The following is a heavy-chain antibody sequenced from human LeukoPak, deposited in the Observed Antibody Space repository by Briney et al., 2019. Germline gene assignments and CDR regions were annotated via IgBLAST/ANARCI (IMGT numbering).Heavy chain of an antibody. D-gene: IGHD3-22*01. V-gene: IGHV3-7*01. Sequence: GGSLRLSCAASGFTFSSYWMSWVRQAPGKGLEWVANIKQDGSEKCYVDSVKGRFTISRDNAKNSLYLQMNSLRAEDTAVYYCARARSGYYCDYWGQGTLVTVSS. CDR3: ARARSGYYCDY. CDR1: GFTFSSYW. CDR2: IKQDGSEK. J-gene: IGHJ4*02.